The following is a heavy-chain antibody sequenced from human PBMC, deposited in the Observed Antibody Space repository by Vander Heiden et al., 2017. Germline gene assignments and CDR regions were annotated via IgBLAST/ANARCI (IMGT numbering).Heavy chain of an antibody. CDR1: GCTLTSSY. CDR3: AREGYSRSPHFDY. V-gene: IGHV1-46*01. CDR2: INPSGGST. Sequence: QVPLVQSGSEVKTPGAAGKVSCKASGCTLTSSYMHWVRQAPGQGLEWMGIINPSGGSTSYAQKFQGRVTMTRDTSTSTVYMELSSLGSEDTAVYYCAREGYSRSPHFDYWGQGTLVTVSS. J-gene: IGHJ4*02. D-gene: IGHD6-13*01.